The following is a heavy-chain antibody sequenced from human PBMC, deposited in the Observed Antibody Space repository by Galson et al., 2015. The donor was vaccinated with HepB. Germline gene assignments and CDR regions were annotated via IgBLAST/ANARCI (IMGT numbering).Heavy chain of an antibody. CDR3: AKDIVATIWDYFDN. CDR2: ISFDGRKK. V-gene: IGHV3-30*18. D-gene: IGHD5-12*01. Sequence: SLRLSCAASGFSFSTYGMRWVRQAPGRGLEWVAVISFDGRKKEYADSVKGRFTISRDNSRNTLYLQMNSLRVEDTAVYYCAKDIVATIWDYFDNWGQGTLVTVSS. CDR1: GFSFSTYG. J-gene: IGHJ4*02.